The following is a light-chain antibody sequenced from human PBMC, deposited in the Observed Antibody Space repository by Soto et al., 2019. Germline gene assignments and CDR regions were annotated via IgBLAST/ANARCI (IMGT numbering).Light chain of an antibody. CDR3: QSYDGSLSGRV. CDR2: DDI. Sequence: QSALTQPPSVSGAPGQRITISCTGTSSNIGTGYGVHWYQHLPGTAPKLLIYDDINRPSGVPDRFSGSKSGTSASLAITGLQADDEADYYCQSYDGSLSGRVFGGGTKLTVL. CDR1: SSNIGTGYG. J-gene: IGLJ3*02. V-gene: IGLV1-40*01.